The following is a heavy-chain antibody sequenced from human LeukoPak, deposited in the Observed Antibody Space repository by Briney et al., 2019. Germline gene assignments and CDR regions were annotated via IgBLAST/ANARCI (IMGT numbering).Heavy chain of an antibody. CDR2: IIPVLGIA. V-gene: IGHV1-69*04. D-gene: IGHD3-10*01. J-gene: IGHJ5*02. Sequence: SVKVSCKASGGTFSSYAISWVRQAPGQGLEWMGRIIPVLGIANYAQKFQGRVTITADKSTSTAYMELSSLRSEDTAVYYCARDLGSVGNYNWFDPWGQGTLVTVSS. CDR3: ARDLGSVGNYNWFDP. CDR1: GGTFSSYA.